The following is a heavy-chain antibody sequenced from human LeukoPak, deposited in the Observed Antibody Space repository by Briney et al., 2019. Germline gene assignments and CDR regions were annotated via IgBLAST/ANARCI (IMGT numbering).Heavy chain of an antibody. V-gene: IGHV4-34*01. CDR2: INHSGST. Sequence: SETLSLTCAVYGGSFSGYYWSWIRQPPGKGLEWIGEINHSGSTNYNPSHKSRVTISVDMSKNQFSLKLSSVTAADTAVYYCARGRVYSSGWYKPFDYWGQGTLVTVSS. J-gene: IGHJ4*02. D-gene: IGHD6-19*01. CDR3: ARGRVYSSGWYKPFDY. CDR1: GGSFSGYY.